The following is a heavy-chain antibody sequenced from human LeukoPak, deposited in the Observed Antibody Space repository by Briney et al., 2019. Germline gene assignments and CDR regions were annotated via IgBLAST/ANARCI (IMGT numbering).Heavy chain of an antibody. D-gene: IGHD5-12*01. CDR1: GFTFSSYS. CDR3: AVTRRSGYVIFDY. J-gene: IGHJ4*02. CDR2: IQEDGKKE. V-gene: IGHV3-7*03. Sequence: AGGSLRLSCAASGFTFSSYSMNWVRQARGKGLEWVANIQEDGKKENYVDSVRGRFTISRDNAKNSIYLQMNSLRVEDTAVYYCAVTRRSGYVIFDYWGQGTLVTVSS.